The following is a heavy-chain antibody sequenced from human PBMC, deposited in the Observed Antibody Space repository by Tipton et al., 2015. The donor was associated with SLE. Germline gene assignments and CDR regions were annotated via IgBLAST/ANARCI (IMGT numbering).Heavy chain of an antibody. CDR3: ARDRGSSGTLGAFGI. Sequence: SLRLSCAASGFTFSSYAMSWVRQAPGKGLEWVSAISGSGGSTYYADSVKGRFTISRDNSKNTLYLQMNSLRAEDTAVYYCARDRGSSGTLGAFGIWGQGTMVTVSS. J-gene: IGHJ3*02. CDR2: ISGSGGST. V-gene: IGHV3-23*01. CDR1: GFTFSSYA. D-gene: IGHD3-22*01.